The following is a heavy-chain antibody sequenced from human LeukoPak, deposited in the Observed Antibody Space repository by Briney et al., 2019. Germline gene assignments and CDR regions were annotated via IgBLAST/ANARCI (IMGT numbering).Heavy chain of an antibody. Sequence: GGSLRLSCAASGFTFSSYSMNWVRQAPGKGLEWVSYISSSSSTIYYADSVKGRFTISRDNAKNSLYLQMNSLRAEDTAVYYCARDGPDYDFWSGYPGYYFDYWCQGTLVTVSS. CDR3: ARDGPDYDFWSGYPGYYFDY. V-gene: IGHV3-48*01. D-gene: IGHD3-3*01. J-gene: IGHJ4*02. CDR2: ISSSSSTI. CDR1: GFTFSSYS.